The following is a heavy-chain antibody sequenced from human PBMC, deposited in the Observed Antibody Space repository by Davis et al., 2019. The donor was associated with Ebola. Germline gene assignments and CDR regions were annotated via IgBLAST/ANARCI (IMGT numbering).Heavy chain of an antibody. CDR3: ARGGIPSGGLYQFYGLDV. CDR1: GFTFSSYG. D-gene: IGHD6-13*01. V-gene: IGHV3-33*01. Sequence: GESLKISCAASGFTFSSYGMHWVRQAPGKGLEWVAHTWYDGNNKYYADSVKGRFTISRDNSKNTLFLQIHSLRAEDTAVYYCARGGIPSGGLYQFYGLDVWGQGTTVTVSS. J-gene: IGHJ6*02. CDR2: TWYDGNNK.